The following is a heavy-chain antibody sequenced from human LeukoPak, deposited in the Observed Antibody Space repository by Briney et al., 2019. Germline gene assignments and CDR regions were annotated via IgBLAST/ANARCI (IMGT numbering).Heavy chain of an antibody. CDR1: GFTFSSYD. CDR2: IGTAGDT. CDR3: ARGRFGSGLVPIDY. Sequence: GGSLRLSCAASGFTFSSYDMHWVRQATGKGLEWVSAIGTAGDTYYPGSVKGRFTISRENAKNSFYLQMNSLRAGDTAVYYCARGRFGSGLVPIDYWGQGTLVTVSS. J-gene: IGHJ4*02. D-gene: IGHD3/OR15-3a*01. V-gene: IGHV3-13*01.